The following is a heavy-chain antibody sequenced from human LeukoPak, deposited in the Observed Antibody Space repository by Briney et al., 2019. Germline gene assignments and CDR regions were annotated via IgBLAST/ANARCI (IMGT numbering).Heavy chain of an antibody. V-gene: IGHV3-30*16. CDR3: ARRGGGYHFDY. CDR2: IAYDGNEI. J-gene: IGHJ4*02. Sequence: TGGSLRLSCAACGFSFSDYAMHWVRQAPGKGPEWVAVIAYDGNEIHYADSVKGRFTISRDNSKSTLNLQMNSLRVEDTAVYYCARRGGGYHFDYWGQGTLVTVSS. D-gene: IGHD3-22*01. CDR1: GFSFSDYA.